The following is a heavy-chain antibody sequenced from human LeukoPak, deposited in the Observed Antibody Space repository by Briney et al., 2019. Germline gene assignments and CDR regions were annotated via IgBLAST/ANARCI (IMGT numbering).Heavy chain of an antibody. CDR2: IRRKAYGGTT. Sequence: GGSLRLSCTAPGFTFGDYAMSWFRQAPGKGLEWVGFIRRKAYGGTTEYAASVKGRFTISRDDSKSIAYLQMNSLKTEDTAVYYCTRSLLWFGELPSNDAFDIWGQGTMVTVSS. CDR1: GFTFGDYA. CDR3: TRSLLWFGELPSNDAFDI. V-gene: IGHV3-49*03. D-gene: IGHD3-10*01. J-gene: IGHJ3*02.